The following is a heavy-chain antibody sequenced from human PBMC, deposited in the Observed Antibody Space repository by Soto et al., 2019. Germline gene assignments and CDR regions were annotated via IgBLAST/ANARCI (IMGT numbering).Heavy chain of an antibody. V-gene: IGHV1-24*01. J-gene: IGHJ6*03. CDR2: FDPEDGET. Sequence: GASVKVSCKVSGYTLTELSMHWVRQAPGKGLEWMGGFDPEDGETIYAQKFQGRVTMTEDTSTDTAYMELSSLRSEDTAVYYCATAPPNQYCSSTSCYYYYYMDVWGKGTTVTVSS. CDR3: ATAPPNQYCSSTSCYYYYYMDV. CDR1: GYTLTELS. D-gene: IGHD2-2*01.